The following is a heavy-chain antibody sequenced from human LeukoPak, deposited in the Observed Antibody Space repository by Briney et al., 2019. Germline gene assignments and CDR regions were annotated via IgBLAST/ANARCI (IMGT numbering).Heavy chain of an antibody. V-gene: IGHV1-18*01. Sequence: ASVKVSCKASGYTFTSYGISWVRQAPGQGLEWMGWISAYNGNTNYAQKLQGRVTMTTDTSTSTAYMELRSLRSEDTAVYYCAREYCGGDCYLAAQAFDIWGQGTMVTVSS. CDR2: ISAYNGNT. J-gene: IGHJ3*02. D-gene: IGHD2-21*01. CDR1: GYTFTSYG. CDR3: AREYCGGDCYLAAQAFDI.